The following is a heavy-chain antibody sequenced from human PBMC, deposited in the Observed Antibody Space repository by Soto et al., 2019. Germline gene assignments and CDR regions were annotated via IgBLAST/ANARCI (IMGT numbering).Heavy chain of an antibody. CDR3: ARAAGGYCSGGSCYSSMDV. D-gene: IGHD2-15*01. Sequence: SETLSLTCAVYGGSFSGYYWSWIRQPPGKGLEWIGEINHSGSTNYNPSLKSRVTISVDTSKNQFSLKLSSVTAADTAVYYCARAAGGYCSGGSCYSSMDVWGKGTTVTVSS. J-gene: IGHJ6*04. CDR1: GGSFSGYY. V-gene: IGHV4-34*01. CDR2: INHSGST.